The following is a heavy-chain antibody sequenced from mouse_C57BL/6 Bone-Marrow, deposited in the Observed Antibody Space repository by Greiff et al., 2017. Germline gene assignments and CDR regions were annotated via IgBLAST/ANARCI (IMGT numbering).Heavy chain of an antibody. CDR2: ISSGGSYT. D-gene: IGHD1-1*01. J-gene: IGHJ1*03. CDR1: GFTFSSYG. V-gene: IGHV5-6*01. Sequence: EVMLVESGGDLVKPGGSLKLSCAASGFTFSSYGMSWVRQTPDKRLEWVATISSGGSYTYYPDSVKGRFTISRDNAKNTLYLQMSSLKSEDTAMYYCARHEGLRHFDVWGTGTTVTVSS. CDR3: ARHEGLRHFDV.